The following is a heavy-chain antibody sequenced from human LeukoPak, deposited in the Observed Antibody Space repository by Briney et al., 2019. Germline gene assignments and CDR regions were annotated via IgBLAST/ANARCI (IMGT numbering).Heavy chain of an antibody. J-gene: IGHJ5*02. Sequence: GGSLRLSCAASGFTFSSYWMHWVRQAPGKGLVWVSRINSDGSSTSYADSVKGRFTISRDNAKNTLYLQMNSLRAEDTAVYYCASSFYCSGGSCYGWFDPWGQGTLVTVSS. V-gene: IGHV3-74*01. CDR1: GFTFSSYW. CDR3: ASSFYCSGGSCYGWFDP. D-gene: IGHD2-15*01. CDR2: INSDGSST.